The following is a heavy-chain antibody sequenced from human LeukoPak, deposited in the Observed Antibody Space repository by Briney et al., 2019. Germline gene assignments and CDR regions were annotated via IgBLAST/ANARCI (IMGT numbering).Heavy chain of an antibody. CDR3: VKDRTGTYTLDY. Sequence: GGSLRLSCAATGFTFSNYAIHWGRQAPGKGLEWVAFISDDGSRQHYADSVKGRFTISRDDSKNTLNLQMNSLRAEDTAVYYCVKDRTGTYTLDYWGQGTLVTVSS. V-gene: IGHV3-30-3*01. CDR2: ISDDGSRQ. J-gene: IGHJ4*02. CDR1: GFTFSNYA. D-gene: IGHD3-10*01.